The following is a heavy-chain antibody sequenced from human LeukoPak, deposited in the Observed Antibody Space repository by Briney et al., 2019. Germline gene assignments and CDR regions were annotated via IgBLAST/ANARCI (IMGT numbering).Heavy chain of an antibody. Sequence: GGSLRLSCVASGFSFNNYRMTWARQAPGKGLEWVANIKQDGSEKQYVDSVKGRFAISRDNAKKSLYLQINTPRAEDTAVYYCVRGPHIAATSYWGQGTLVTVSS. V-gene: IGHV3-7*03. J-gene: IGHJ4*02. CDR2: IKQDGSEK. CDR3: VRGPHIAATSY. CDR1: GFSFNNYR. D-gene: IGHD6-25*01.